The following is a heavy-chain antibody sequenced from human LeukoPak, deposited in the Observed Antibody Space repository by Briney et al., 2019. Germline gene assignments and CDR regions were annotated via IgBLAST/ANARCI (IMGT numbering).Heavy chain of an antibody. CDR3: ARALGAFDI. V-gene: IGHV4-61*05. J-gene: IGHJ3*02. CDR2: ISQNGDS. CDR1: GISISSSNSY. Sequence: SETLSLTCTVSGISISSSNSYWGWIRQSPGKGLEWIAEISQNGDSNYNMSLKSRVTISLDKSKNQVSLKLNSVTAADTAVYYCARALGAFDIWGQGTMVTVSS.